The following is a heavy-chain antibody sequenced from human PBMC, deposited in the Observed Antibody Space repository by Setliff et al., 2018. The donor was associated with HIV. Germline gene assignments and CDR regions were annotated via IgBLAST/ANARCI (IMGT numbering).Heavy chain of an antibody. J-gene: IGHJ4*02. D-gene: IGHD3-9*01. CDR2: INPDSGGS. V-gene: IGHV1-2*02. CDR3: AGVISQFSDWQKDYFQY. Sequence: ASVKVSCKASGYTVTGYSMHWVRQAPGQGLEWMGWINPDSGGSNFAETFQGRVTMTRDTSVNTAYMGLSTLTYDDTAVYYRAGVISQFSDWQKDYFQYWGQGTLVTVSS. CDR1: GYTVTGYS.